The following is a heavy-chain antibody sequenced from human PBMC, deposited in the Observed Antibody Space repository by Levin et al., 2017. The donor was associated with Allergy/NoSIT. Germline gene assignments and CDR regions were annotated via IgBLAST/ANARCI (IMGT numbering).Heavy chain of an antibody. CDR3: AKDRGWQNFDFDY. Sequence: PGASVKVSCEVSGFTFSHYAMHWVRQAPGKGLEWVAGILYDGVNKHYADFVKGRFTISRDNSKNTLYLQVNSLKTEDTALYYCAKDRGWQNFDFDYWGQGTLLTVAS. D-gene: IGHD3-9*01. V-gene: IGHV3-30*18. CDR2: ILYDGVNK. CDR1: GFTFSHYA. J-gene: IGHJ4*02.